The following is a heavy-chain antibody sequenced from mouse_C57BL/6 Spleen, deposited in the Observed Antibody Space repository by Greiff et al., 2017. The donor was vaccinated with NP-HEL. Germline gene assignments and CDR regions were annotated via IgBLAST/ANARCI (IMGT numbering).Heavy chain of an antibody. Sequence: VQLQESGAELVRPGASVTLSCKASGYTFTDYEMHWVKQTPVHGLEWIGAIDPETGGTAYNQKFKGKAILTADKSSSTAYMELRSLTSEDSAVYYCTFMTPFAYWGQGTLVTVSA. V-gene: IGHV1-15*01. CDR2: IDPETGGT. CDR3: TFMTPFAY. D-gene: IGHD1-1*01. CDR1: GYTFTDYE. J-gene: IGHJ3*01.